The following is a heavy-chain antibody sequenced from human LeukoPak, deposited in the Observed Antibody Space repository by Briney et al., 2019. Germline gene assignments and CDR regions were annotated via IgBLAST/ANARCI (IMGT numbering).Heavy chain of an antibody. CDR2: ISAYNGNT. J-gene: IGHJ4*02. Sequence: ASLKVACKASGYTFTSHGISWVRPAPGQGLEWMGWISAYNGNTNYAQKLQGRASMTTDTSTSTAYMELRSLRSDDTAVYYCARDEITMVRGSSVYWGQGTLVTVSS. D-gene: IGHD3-10*01. V-gene: IGHV1-18*04. CDR3: ARDEITMVRGSSVY. CDR1: GYTFTSHG.